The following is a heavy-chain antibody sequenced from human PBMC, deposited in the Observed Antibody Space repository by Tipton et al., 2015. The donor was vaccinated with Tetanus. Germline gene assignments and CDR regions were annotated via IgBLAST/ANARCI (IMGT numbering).Heavy chain of an antibody. CDR1: GGSINRYY. CDR3: ARDRDYYGSRSRGMDV. CDR2: INYSGTT. V-gene: IGHV4-59*01. D-gene: IGHD3-10*01. J-gene: IGHJ6*02. Sequence: TLSLTCTVSGGSINRYYWSWIRQSPGKGLEWIGYINYSGTTNYASSLQSRVIISVDTSKNQFSLKLNSVTAADTAVYYCARDRDYYGSRSRGMDVWGQGTRVTVSS.